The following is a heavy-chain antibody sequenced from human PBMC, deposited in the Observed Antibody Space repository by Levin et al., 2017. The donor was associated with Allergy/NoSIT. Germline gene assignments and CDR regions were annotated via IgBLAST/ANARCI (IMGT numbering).Heavy chain of an antibody. CDR1: GFSLSTSGMR. CDR2: IDWDDDK. Sequence: QTFSLTCTFSGFSLSTSGMRVSWIRQPPGKALEWLARIDWDDDKFYSTSLKTRLTISKDTSKNQVVLTMTNMDPVDTATYYCARTRGYYYDSSGYLYYFDYWGQGTMVTVSS. V-gene: IGHV2-70*04. J-gene: IGHJ4*02. CDR3: ARTRGYYYDSSGYLYYFDY. D-gene: IGHD3-22*01.